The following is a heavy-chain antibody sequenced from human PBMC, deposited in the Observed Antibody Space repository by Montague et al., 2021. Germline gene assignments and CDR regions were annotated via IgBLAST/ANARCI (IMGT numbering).Heavy chain of an antibody. CDR2: VNGDGTSI. CDR3: AKGGYYSYDALEI. V-gene: IGHV3-74*03. Sequence: SLRLSCAASGFIFYKSWMHWVRQAPGKGLEWVSRVNGDGTSITYVDSVKGRFTVSRDNAKNTVYVQMNTLRAEDTAVYYCAKGGYYSYDALEIWGQGTVVTGSS. J-gene: IGHJ3*02. D-gene: IGHD3-22*01. CDR1: GFIFYKSW.